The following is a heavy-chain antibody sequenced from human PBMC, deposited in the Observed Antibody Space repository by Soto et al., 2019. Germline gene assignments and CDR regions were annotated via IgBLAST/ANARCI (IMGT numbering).Heavy chain of an antibody. CDR2: INQSGST. CDR3: ARGGYCSGGSCSGPSFEY. CDR1: GGPFSDYY. D-gene: IGHD2-15*01. J-gene: IGHJ4*01. V-gene: IGHV4-34*01. Sequence: QVQLQQWGAGLLKPSETLSLTCAVHGGPFSDYYWSWIRQPPGKGLEWIGEINQSGSTDYNPSLKSRVTISVDTSKHQFSLKLSSVTAADTALYYWARGGYCSGGSCSGPSFEYWGHGTLVTVSS.